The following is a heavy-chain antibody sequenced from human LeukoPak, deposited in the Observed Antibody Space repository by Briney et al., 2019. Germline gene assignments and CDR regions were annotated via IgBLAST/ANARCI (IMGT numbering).Heavy chain of an antibody. J-gene: IGHJ4*02. CDR3: ASIRRIYDSSGSSFDY. D-gene: IGHD3-22*01. V-gene: IGHV1-2*06. CDR1: GYTFTGYD. Sequence: GASVKVSCKASGYTFTGYDMHWGRQAPGQGLEWMGRINPNSGGTNYAQKFQGRVTMTRDTSISTAYMELSRLRSDDTAVYYCASIRRIYDSSGSSFDYWGQGTLVTVSS. CDR2: INPNSGGT.